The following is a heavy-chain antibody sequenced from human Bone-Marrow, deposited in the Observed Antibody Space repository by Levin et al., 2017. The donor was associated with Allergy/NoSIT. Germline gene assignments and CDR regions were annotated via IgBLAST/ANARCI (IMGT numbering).Heavy chain of an antibody. J-gene: IGHJ5*02. Sequence: SETLSLTCAVYGGSFSGYYWSWIRQPPGKGLEWIGEINHSGSTNYNPSLKSRVTISVDTSKNQFSLKLSSVTAADTAVYYCARVGRYCSGGSCYWDNWFDPWGQGTLVTVSS. D-gene: IGHD2-15*01. CDR1: GGSFSGYY. V-gene: IGHV4-34*01. CDR3: ARVGRYCSGGSCYWDNWFDP. CDR2: INHSGST.